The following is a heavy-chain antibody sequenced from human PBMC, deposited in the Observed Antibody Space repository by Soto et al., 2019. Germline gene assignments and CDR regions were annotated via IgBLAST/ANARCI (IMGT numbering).Heavy chain of an antibody. Sequence: EVQLLESGGGLVQPGGSLRLSCAASGFIFSSFAMSWVRQAPGKGLEWVSAISGSGGSTYYEDSVKGRFTISRDNSKNTLYLQMNSLRAEDTAVHYCAKVLMVYAPISSPSNLNFFDYWVQETLVTVSS. CDR1: GFIFSSFA. V-gene: IGHV3-23*01. D-gene: IGHD2-8*01. J-gene: IGHJ4*02. CDR2: ISGSGGST. CDR3: AKVLMVYAPISSPSNLNFFDY.